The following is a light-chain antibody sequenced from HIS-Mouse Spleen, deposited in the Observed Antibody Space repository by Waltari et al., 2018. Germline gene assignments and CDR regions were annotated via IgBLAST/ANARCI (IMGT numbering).Light chain of an antibody. CDR2: WAS. V-gene: IGKV4-1*01. CDR1: QSVLYSSNNKNY. Sequence: DIVMTQSPDSLAVSLGERATINCKSSQSVLYSSNNKNYLAWYQQKPGQPPKLLIYWASTRESGGPDRFSGSGSATDFTLTISTLQADDVAVYSCQQYYSTPLTFGGGTKVEIK. CDR3: QQYYSTPLT. J-gene: IGKJ4*01.